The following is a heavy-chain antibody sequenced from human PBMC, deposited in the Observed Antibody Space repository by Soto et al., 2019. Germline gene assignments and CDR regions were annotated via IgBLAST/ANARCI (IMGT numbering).Heavy chain of an antibody. V-gene: IGHV4-4*07. CDR3: ERESTYQMSGDDTIHI. CDR2: IYSNGKA. CDR1: GGCLSNYN. Sequence: TXGCLLLTCTVCGGCLSNYNWNWVRQSAGKGLEWIGRIYSNGKAYYNPSLKSRVTMSLDTLNNQVSLRLSSVTAADTAKYYCERESTYQMSGDDTIHIWGLGTMVTGSS. D-gene: IGHD2-21*01. J-gene: IGHJ3*02.